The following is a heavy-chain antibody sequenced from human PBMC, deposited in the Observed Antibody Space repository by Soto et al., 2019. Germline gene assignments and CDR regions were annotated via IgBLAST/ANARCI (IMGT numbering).Heavy chain of an antibody. CDR3: AKSVYNWNDGFFDY. D-gene: IGHD1-1*01. J-gene: IGHJ4*02. CDR1: GFTFSSYG. Sequence: PGGSLRLSCAASGFTFSSYGMHWVRQAPGKGLEWVAVISYDGSNKYYANSVKGRFTISRDNFRNTLYLQMNSLRAEDTAVYYCAKSVYNWNDGFFDYWGQGTLVTVSS. CDR2: ISYDGSNK. V-gene: IGHV3-30*18.